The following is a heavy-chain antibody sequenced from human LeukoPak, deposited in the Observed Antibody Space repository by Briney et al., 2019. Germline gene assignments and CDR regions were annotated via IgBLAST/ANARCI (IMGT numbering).Heavy chain of an antibody. V-gene: IGHV1-2*02. CDR1: GYTFTSYY. Sequence: ASVKVSCKASGYTFTSYYMHWVRQAPGQGLEWMGWINPNSGGTNYAQKFQGRVTMTRNTSISTAYMELSSLRSEDTAVYYCARGLTVTTYYYYYMDVWGKGTTVTISS. J-gene: IGHJ6*03. D-gene: IGHD4-17*01. CDR3: ARGLTVTTYYYYYMDV. CDR2: INPNSGGT.